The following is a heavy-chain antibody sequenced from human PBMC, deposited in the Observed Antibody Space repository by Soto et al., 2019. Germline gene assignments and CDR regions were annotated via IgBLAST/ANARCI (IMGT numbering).Heavy chain of an antibody. J-gene: IGHJ6*02. Sequence: ASVKVSCKASGYTFTSYGISWVRQAPGQGLEWMGWISAYNGNTNYAQELQGRVTMTTDTSTSTAYMELRSLRSDDTAVYYCARGRDSYRYYYYYGMDVSGPGTTVTVSS. CDR1: GYTFTSYG. CDR2: ISAYNGNT. V-gene: IGHV1-18*04. CDR3: ARGRDSYRYYYYYGMDV.